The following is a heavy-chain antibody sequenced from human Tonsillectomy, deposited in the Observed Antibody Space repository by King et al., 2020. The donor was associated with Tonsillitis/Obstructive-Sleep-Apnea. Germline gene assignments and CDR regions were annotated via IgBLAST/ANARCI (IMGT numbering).Heavy chain of an antibody. Sequence: VQLVESGGGLVKPGGSLRLSCAASGFTFSSYSMNLVRQAPGKGLEWVSSISSSRSYIYYADSVKGRFTISRDNAKSSLYLQMNSLRAEDTAVYYCARDSRVVAATRNDYWGQGTLVTVSS. CDR3: ARDSRVVAATRNDY. CDR1: GFTFSSYS. D-gene: IGHD2-15*01. J-gene: IGHJ4*02. CDR2: ISSSRSYI. V-gene: IGHV3-21*01.